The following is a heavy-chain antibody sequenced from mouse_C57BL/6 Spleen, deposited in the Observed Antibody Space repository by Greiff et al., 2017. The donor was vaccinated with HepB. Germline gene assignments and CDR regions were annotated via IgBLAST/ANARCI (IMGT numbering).Heavy chain of an antibody. V-gene: IGHV1-50*01. D-gene: IGHD3-2*01. CDR2: IDPSDSYT. Sequence: QVQLQQPGAELVKPGASVKLSCKASGYTFTSYWMQWVKQRPGQGLEWIGEIDPSDSYTNYNQKFKGKATLTVDTSSSTAYMQLSSLTSEDSAVYYCARSRQSYYAMDYWGQGTSVTVSS. J-gene: IGHJ4*01. CDR1: GYTFTSYW. CDR3: ARSRQSYYAMDY.